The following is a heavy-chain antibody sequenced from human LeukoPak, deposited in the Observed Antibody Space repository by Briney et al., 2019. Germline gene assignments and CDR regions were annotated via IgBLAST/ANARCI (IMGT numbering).Heavy chain of an antibody. CDR3: ARDNSVGGIAWWFDP. CDR2: INPTGTTT. CDR1: GYTFTGYY. D-gene: IGHD1-26*01. Sequence: ASVKVSCKASGYTFTGYYMHWVRQAPGQGLEWVGLINPTGTTTLYAQKFQGRIALTRDMSATTDYMELSSLTSEDTAVYYCARDNSVGGIAWWFDPWGQGTLVTVSS. V-gene: IGHV1-46*01. J-gene: IGHJ5*02.